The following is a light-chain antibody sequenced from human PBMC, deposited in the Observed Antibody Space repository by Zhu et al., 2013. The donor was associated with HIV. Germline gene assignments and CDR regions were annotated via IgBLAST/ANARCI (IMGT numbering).Light chain of an antibody. Sequence: DIQMTQSPSSLSASVGDRVTITCQATQDITNYLNWYQQRPGKAPQLLIYDASNLETGVPSRFSGSGSGTHFTFTISSLQPEDFATYYCLQSNSYPRTFGQGTRLEIK. J-gene: IGKJ2*02. CDR2: DAS. V-gene: IGKV1-33*01. CDR3: LQSNSYPRT. CDR1: QDITNY.